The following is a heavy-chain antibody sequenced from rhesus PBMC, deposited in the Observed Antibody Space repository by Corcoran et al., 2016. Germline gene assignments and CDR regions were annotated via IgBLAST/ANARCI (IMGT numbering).Heavy chain of an antibody. CDR1: GYTFTDSY. CDR2: VHPNEGAA. J-gene: IGHJ5-1*01. CDR3: ATGGNRFDV. Sequence: EVQLVQSGAEVKKPGASVKISCKASGYTFTDSYLHWVRQAPGKVLGWLGRVHPNEGAARPAQNSQNRATIPADTSPATAYLELGSLRSEDTAVYYCATGGNRFDVWGAGVLVTVSS. V-gene: IGHV1-111*02.